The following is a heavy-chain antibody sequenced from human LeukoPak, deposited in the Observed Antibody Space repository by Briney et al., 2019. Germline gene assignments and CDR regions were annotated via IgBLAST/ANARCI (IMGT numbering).Heavy chain of an antibody. CDR2: ISSSSSYI. D-gene: IGHD2-8*01. J-gene: IGHJ3*02. CDR1: GFALSSYI. V-gene: IGHV3-21*01. Sequence: GGSLRLSRAASGFALSSYIMNWVRQAPGKGLEWVSSISSSSSYIYYADSVKGRCTISRENDKNTLYLQMNSLRAEDTAVYYCARDKVVLMVYAIGDAFDIWGQGTMVTVSS. CDR3: ARDKVVLMVYAIGDAFDI.